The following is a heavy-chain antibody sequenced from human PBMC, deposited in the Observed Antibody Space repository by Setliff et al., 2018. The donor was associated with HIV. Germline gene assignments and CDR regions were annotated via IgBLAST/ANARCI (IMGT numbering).Heavy chain of an antibody. CDR1: GGSFSGFY. D-gene: IGHD6-19*01. CDR3: ARVVWMAAAGTIDYYYYGMDI. CDR2: INHSGST. J-gene: IGHJ6*02. Sequence: SETLSLTCAVYGGSFSGFYWNWIRQPPGKGLEWIGEINHSGSTNYNPSLKSRVTISVDTSKNQFSLKLRSVTAADTAVYYCARVVWMAAAGTIDYYYYGMDIWGQGTTVTVSS. V-gene: IGHV4-34*01.